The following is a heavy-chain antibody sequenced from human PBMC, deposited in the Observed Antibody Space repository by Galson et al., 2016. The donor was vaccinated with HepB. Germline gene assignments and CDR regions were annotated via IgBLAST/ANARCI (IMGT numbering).Heavy chain of an antibody. Sequence: SLRLSCAASAFTFTDYTMNWVRQAPGKGLEWVSSISSTSEYIYYTDSVKGRFTISRDNAKNSLYLQMNSLSAEDTAVYYCARSKVGKPFDFGGHGTLVTVSS. CDR1: AFTFTDYT. J-gene: IGHJ4*01. V-gene: IGHV3-21*01. CDR2: ISSTSEYI. CDR3: ARSKVGKPFDF. D-gene: IGHD1-26*01.